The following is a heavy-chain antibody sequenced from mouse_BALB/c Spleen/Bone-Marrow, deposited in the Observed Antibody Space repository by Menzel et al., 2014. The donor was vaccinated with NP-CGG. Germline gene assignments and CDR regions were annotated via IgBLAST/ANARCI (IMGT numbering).Heavy chain of an antibody. Sequence: VQLQQSGAEVVKPGASVKVSCKASGYTFTNYWMQWVKQRPGQGLEWIGEIEPSGSYTNYNQDFKGKATLTVDKSSSRAYIQLSNLTSEDSAVYYCARGRTTVVSDYWGQGTSLTVSS. V-gene: IGHV1-69*02. CDR2: IEPSGSYT. J-gene: IGHJ2*02. D-gene: IGHD1-1*01. CDR1: GYTFTNYW. CDR3: ARGRTTVVSDY.